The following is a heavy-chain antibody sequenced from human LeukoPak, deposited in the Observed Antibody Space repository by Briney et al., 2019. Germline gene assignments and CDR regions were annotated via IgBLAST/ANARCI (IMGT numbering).Heavy chain of an antibody. Sequence: GGSLRLSCAASGFTFSTYGMHWVRQAPGKGLEWVAVISYDGTNKYYGDSVKGRFTISRDNSKNTLYLQMNSLRAEDTAVYYCAKGYGQRLVNNWFDPWGQGPLVTVSS. D-gene: IGHD6-13*01. CDR2: ISYDGTNK. CDR1: GFTFSTYG. CDR3: AKGYGQRLVNNWFDP. V-gene: IGHV3-30*18. J-gene: IGHJ5*02.